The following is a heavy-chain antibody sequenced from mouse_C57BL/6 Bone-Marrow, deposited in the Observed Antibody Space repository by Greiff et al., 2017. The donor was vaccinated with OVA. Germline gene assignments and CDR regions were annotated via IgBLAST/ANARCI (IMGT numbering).Heavy chain of an antibody. CDR1: GFNIKNTY. V-gene: IGHV14-3*01. Sequence: EVQLQQSVAELVRPGASVKLSCTASGFNIKNTYMHWVKQRPEQGLEWIGRIDPANGNTKYAPKFPGKATITADTSSNTAYLQLSSLTSEDTAIYYCASSSGLRRGNYYAMDYWGQGTSVTVSS. J-gene: IGHJ4*01. CDR2: IDPANGNT. D-gene: IGHD2-4*01. CDR3: ASSSGLRRGNYYAMDY.